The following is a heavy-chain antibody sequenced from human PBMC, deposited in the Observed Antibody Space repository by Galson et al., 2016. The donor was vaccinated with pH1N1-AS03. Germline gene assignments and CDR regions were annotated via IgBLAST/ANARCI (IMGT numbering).Heavy chain of an antibody. CDR3: ERERAGVFGASGPRYGMDV. D-gene: IGHD3-10*02. CDR2: MYASGDT. Sequence: SETLSLTCTLSGDSIGGYSWSWVRQPAGEGLQWLGRMYASGDTLYNPSLKSRLTMSVDTSKNHFSLKLNSVTAADTAVYYCERERAGVFGASGPRYGMDVWGQGTTVTVSS. V-gene: IGHV4-4*07. J-gene: IGHJ6*02. CDR1: GDSIGGYS.